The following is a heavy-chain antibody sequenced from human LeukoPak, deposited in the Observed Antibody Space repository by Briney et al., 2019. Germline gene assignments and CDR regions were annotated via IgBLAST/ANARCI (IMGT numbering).Heavy chain of an antibody. J-gene: IGHJ4*02. Sequence: GGSLRLSCAASGFTFSSYAMSWVRQAPGKGLEWVSAISGSGGSTYYADSVKDRFTISRDNSKNTLYLQMNSLRAEDTAVYYCANSNYDFWSGYYSYWGQGTLVTVSS. D-gene: IGHD3-3*01. CDR1: GFTFSSYA. CDR3: ANSNYDFWSGYYSY. CDR2: ISGSGGST. V-gene: IGHV3-23*01.